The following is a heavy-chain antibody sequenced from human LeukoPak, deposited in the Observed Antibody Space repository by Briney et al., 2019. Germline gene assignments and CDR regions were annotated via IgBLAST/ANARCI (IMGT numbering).Heavy chain of an antibody. Sequence: GGSLRLSCAASGFTFSSYWMHWVRQAPGKGLVWVSRINSDGSSTSYADSVKGRFTISRDDAKNTLYLQMNSLRAEDTAVYYCARGYSGYEHYYYYYYMDVWGKGTTVTVSS. CDR2: INSDGSST. CDR3: ARGYSGYEHYYYYYYMDV. CDR1: GFTFSSYW. D-gene: IGHD5-12*01. J-gene: IGHJ6*03. V-gene: IGHV3-74*01.